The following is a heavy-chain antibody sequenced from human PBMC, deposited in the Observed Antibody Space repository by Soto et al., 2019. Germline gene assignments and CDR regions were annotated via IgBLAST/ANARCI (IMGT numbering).Heavy chain of an antibody. CDR1: GGSFSGYY. CDR3: ARAAYYDFWSGYYTDYYYYYGMDV. J-gene: IGHJ6*02. Sequence: ASETLSLTCAVYGGSFSGYYWSWIRQPPGKGLEWIGEINHSGSTNYNPSLKSRVTISVDTSKNQFSLKLSSVTAADTAVYYCARAAYYDFWSGYYTDYYYYYGMDVWGQGTTVTVSS. D-gene: IGHD3-3*01. CDR2: INHSGST. V-gene: IGHV4-34*01.